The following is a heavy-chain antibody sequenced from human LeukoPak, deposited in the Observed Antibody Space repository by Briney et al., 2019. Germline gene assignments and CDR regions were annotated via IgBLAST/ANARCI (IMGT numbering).Heavy chain of an antibody. CDR3: ARRFYDTGATRLPLVSHYYYYMDV. J-gene: IGHJ6*03. CDR2: IYYSGST. D-gene: IGHD5/OR15-5a*01. CDR1: GGSISSSSYY. V-gene: IGHV4-39*07. Sequence: SETLSLTCTVSGGSISSSSYYWGWIRQPPGKGLEWIGSIYYSGSTYYNPSLKSRVTIPVDTSKNQFSLKLSSVTAADTAVYYCARRFYDTGATRLPLVSHYYYYMDVWGKGTTVTVSS.